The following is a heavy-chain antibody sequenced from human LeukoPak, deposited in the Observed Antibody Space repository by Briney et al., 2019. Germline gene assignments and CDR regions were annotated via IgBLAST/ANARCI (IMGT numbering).Heavy chain of an antibody. Sequence: GGSLRLSCAASGLRFSDFTMTWVRHAPGKGPEWVSAIGGRGGSTYYADSLGGRFTISRDNSKDMVYLQMNSLKVEDTATYYCGKEGGAWGQGTKVTVSS. CDR3: GKEGGA. V-gene: IGHV3-23*01. D-gene: IGHD3-16*01. CDR2: IGGRGGST. J-gene: IGHJ5*02. CDR1: GLRFSDFT.